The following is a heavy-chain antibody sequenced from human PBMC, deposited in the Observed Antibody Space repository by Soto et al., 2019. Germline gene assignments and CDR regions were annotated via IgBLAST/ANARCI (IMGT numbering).Heavy chain of an antibody. CDR3: ARASGAAAGVFDY. Sequence: GGSLRLSCAASGFTFSSYAMHWVRQAPGKGLEWVAVISYDGSNKYYADSVKGRFTISRDNSKNTLYLQMNSLRAEDTAVYYCARASGAAAGVFDYWGQGTLVTVSS. D-gene: IGHD6-13*01. CDR1: GFTFSSYA. V-gene: IGHV3-30-3*01. J-gene: IGHJ4*02. CDR2: ISYDGSNK.